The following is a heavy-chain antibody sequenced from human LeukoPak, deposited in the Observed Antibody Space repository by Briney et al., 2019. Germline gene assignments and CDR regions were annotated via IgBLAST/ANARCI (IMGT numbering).Heavy chain of an antibody. CDR2: IRSKADGGTT. CDR1: VFVFGVYG. D-gene: IGHD1-1*01. V-gene: IGHV3-49*04. CDR3: SRVLTSGTRRFDP. J-gene: IGHJ5*02. Sequence: PGRSLRLSCTPSVFVFGVYGLSWVRQAPGKGLEWVGFIRSKADGGTTEYAASVKGRFTISRDDSKSIAYLQMNSLQTEDTAVFYCSRVLTSGTRRFDPWGQGTLVTVSS.